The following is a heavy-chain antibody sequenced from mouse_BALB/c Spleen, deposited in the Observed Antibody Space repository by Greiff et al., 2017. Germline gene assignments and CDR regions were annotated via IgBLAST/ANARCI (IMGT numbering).Heavy chain of an antibody. CDR3: ARHEEGYYYGSSAWFAY. Sequence: VHLVESGAELVKPGASVKLSCKASGYTFTEYIIHWVKQRSGQGLEWIGWFYPGSGSIKYNEKFKDKATLTADKSSSTVYMELSRLTSEDSAVYFCARHEEGYYYGSSAWFAYWGQGTLVTVSA. J-gene: IGHJ3*01. CDR1: GYTFTEYI. CDR2: FYPGSGSI. D-gene: IGHD1-1*01. V-gene: IGHV1-62-2*01.